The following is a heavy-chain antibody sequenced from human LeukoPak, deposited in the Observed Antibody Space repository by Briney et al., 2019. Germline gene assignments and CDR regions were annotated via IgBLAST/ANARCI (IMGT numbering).Heavy chain of an antibody. CDR3: ARDNDQLGLDPFDY. CDR1: GGSISSSSYY. V-gene: IGHV4-39*07. J-gene: IGHJ4*02. Sequence: SETLSLTCTVSGGSISSSSYYWGWIRQSPGTGLEWIGSIYYSGTTYYNPSLKSRVTISVDTSKNQFSLKLSSVTAADTAMYYCARDNDQLGLDPFDYWGQGTLVTVSS. CDR2: IYYSGTT. D-gene: IGHD1-1*01.